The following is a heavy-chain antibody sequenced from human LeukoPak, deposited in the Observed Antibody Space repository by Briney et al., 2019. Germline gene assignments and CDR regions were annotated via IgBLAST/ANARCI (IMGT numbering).Heavy chain of an antibody. CDR3: AKDRASPMIDQLDAFDI. V-gene: IGHV3-23*01. J-gene: IGHJ3*02. D-gene: IGHD3-22*01. Sequence: GGSLRLSCAASGFTFSSYAMSWVRQAPGKGLEWVSAISGSGGSTYYADSVKGRFTISRDNSKNTLYLQMNSLRAEDTAVYYCAKDRASPMIDQLDAFDIWGQGTMVTVSS. CDR2: ISGSGGST. CDR1: GFTFSSYA.